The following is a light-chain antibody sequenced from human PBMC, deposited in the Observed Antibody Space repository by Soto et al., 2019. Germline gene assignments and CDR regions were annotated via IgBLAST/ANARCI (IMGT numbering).Light chain of an antibody. CDR3: EQASSFPVT. CDR1: QSVSSN. Sequence: FRASQSVSSNLAWYQQKPGQAPRLLIYGASTRATGIPARFSGSGSGTEFTLSIVCVQPEDFATDYCEQASSFPVTCAQGTRLEIK. V-gene: IGKV3-15*01. J-gene: IGKJ5*01. CDR2: GAS.